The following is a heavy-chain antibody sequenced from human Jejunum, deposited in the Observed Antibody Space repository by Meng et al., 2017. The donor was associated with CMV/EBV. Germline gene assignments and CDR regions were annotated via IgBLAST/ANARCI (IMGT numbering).Heavy chain of an antibody. V-gene: IGHV3-48*03. CDR3: GAGSGFDF. CDR1: GFTFS. J-gene: IGHJ4*02. CDR2: ISGNAYTT. D-gene: IGHD1-26*01. Sequence: ASGFTFSMFSTYEMNWVRQAPGKGLEWISYISGNAYTTLYSDSVKGRFTISRDNAKTSVYLQMNSLRVEDTATYYCGAGSGFDFWGQGTLVTVSS.